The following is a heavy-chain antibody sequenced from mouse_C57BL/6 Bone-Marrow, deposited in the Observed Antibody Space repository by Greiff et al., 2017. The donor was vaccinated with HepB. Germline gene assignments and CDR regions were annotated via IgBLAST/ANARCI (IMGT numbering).Heavy chain of an antibody. D-gene: IGHD4-1*01. J-gene: IGHJ3*01. CDR2: INPNNGGT. Sequence: EVQLQQSGPELVKPWASVKISCKASGYTFTDYYMNWVKQSHGKSLEWIGDINPNNGGTSYNQKFKGKATLTVDKSSSTAYMELRSLTSEDSAVYYCARGEDWDVMAYWGQVTLVTVSA. CDR1: GYTFTDYY. CDR3: ARGEDWDVMAY. V-gene: IGHV1-26*01.